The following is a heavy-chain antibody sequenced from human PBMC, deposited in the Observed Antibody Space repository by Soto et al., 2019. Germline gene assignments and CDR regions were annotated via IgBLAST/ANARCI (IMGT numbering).Heavy chain of an antibody. V-gene: IGHV4-39*01. CDR2: IYYSGST. CDR3: ARNKDYSDSSGYYNNWFDP. Sequence: HXQSLWRTCTVSGGPISSRIYYWGWIRQPPGKGLEWIGSIYYSGSTYYNPSLKSRVTISVDTSKNQFSLKLSSVTAADTAVYYCARNKDYSDSSGYYNNWFDPWGQGTLVPVSS. J-gene: IGHJ5*02. D-gene: IGHD3-22*01. CDR1: GGPISSRIYY.